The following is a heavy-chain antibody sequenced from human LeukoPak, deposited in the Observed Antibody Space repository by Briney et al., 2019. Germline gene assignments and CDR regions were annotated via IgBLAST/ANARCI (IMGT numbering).Heavy chain of an antibody. CDR3: ARAPGWFDP. Sequence: SETLSLTCTVSGGSISSYYWSWTRQPPGKGPEWIGYIYYSGSTNYNPSLKSRVTISVDTSKNQFSLKLSSVTAADTAVYYCARAPGWFDPWGQGTLVTVSS. V-gene: IGHV4-59*01. CDR2: IYYSGST. J-gene: IGHJ5*02. CDR1: GGSISSYY.